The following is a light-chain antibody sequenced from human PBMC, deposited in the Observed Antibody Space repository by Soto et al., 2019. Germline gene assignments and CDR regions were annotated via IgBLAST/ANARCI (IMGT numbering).Light chain of an antibody. V-gene: IGKV1-6*01. Sequence: IQMTQSPSSLSASVGDRVTITCRASQSIRSELGWYQQKPGKAPKLLIYAASSLQSGVPSRFSGSGSGTDFTLTISSLQPEDFATYYCLQDYNYPKTFGQGTKVDI. CDR1: QSIRSE. CDR3: LQDYNYPKT. CDR2: AAS. J-gene: IGKJ1*01.